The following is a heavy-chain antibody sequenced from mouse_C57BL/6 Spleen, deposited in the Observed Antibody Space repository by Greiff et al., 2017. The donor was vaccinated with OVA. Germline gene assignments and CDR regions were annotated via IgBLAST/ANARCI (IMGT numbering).Heavy chain of an antibody. CDR3: ASHYYGSSYHFDY. Sequence: EVKLMESGGGLVKPGGSLKLSCAASGFTFSSYTMSWVRQTPEKRLEWVATISGGGGNTYYPDSVKGRFTISRDNAKNTLYLQMSSLRSEDTALYYCASHYYGSSYHFDYWGQGTTLTVYS. CDR1: GFTFSSYT. J-gene: IGHJ2*01. V-gene: IGHV5-9*01. D-gene: IGHD1-1*01. CDR2: ISGGGGNT.